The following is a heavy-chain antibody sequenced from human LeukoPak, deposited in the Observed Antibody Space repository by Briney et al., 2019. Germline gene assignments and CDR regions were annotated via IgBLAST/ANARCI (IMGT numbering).Heavy chain of an antibody. D-gene: IGHD6-19*01. CDR2: INPNSGGT. CDR1: GYTFTGYY. J-gene: IGHJ4*02. Sequence: ASVKVSCKASGYTFTGYYMHWVRQAPGQGLEWMGWINPNSGGTNYAQKFQGGVTMTRDTSISTAYMELSSLRSEDTAVYYCHSTGYSSGWPLGGIFDYWGQGTLVTVSS. CDR3: HSTGYSSGWPLGGIFDY. V-gene: IGHV1-2*02.